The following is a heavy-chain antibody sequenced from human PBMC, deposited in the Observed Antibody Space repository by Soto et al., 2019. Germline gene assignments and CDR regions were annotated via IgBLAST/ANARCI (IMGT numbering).Heavy chain of an antibody. CDR1: GFSFSSYA. CDR2: ISYDGSNK. J-gene: IGHJ6*02. V-gene: IGHV3-30-3*01. CDR3: AREGGYSSGFRPLYYYDGMDD. Sequence: GGSLRLSCAASGFSFSSYAMHWVRQAPGKGLGWVAVISYDGSNKYYADSVKGRFTISRDNSKNTLYLQMNSLRAEDTAVYYCAREGGYSSGFRPLYYYDGMDDWGQGTTVTVSS. D-gene: IGHD6-19*01.